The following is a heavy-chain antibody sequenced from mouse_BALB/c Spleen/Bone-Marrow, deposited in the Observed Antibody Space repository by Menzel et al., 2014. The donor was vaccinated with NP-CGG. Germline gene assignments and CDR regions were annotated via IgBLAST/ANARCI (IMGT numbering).Heavy chain of an antibody. CDR1: GYAFTNYL. J-gene: IGHJ4*01. CDR2: INPGSGGT. CDR3: ARCLTGTSAMDY. Sequence: VQLQQSGAELVRPGTSVKVSCKASGYAFTNYLIEWVKQRPGQGLEWIGVINPGSGGTNYNEKFKAKATLTADKSSSTAYMQLSSQTSDDSAVYFCARCLTGTSAMDYWGQGTSVTVSS. D-gene: IGHD4-1*01. V-gene: IGHV1-54*01.